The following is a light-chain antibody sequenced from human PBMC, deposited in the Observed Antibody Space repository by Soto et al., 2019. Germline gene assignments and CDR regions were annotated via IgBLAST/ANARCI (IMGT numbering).Light chain of an antibody. Sequence: EIVLTQSPGTLSLSPGERATLSCRASQSVSSSYLAWYQQKPGQAPRLLIYGVSSRATGIPDRFSGSGSGKDFTLTITRLEPEDFAVYYCQQYGSSRTFGQGPKVEIK. CDR2: GVS. V-gene: IGKV3-20*01. J-gene: IGKJ1*01. CDR1: QSVSSSY. CDR3: QQYGSSRT.